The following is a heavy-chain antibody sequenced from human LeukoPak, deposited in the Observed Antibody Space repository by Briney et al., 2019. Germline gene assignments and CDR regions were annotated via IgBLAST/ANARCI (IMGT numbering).Heavy chain of an antibody. V-gene: IGHV3-53*03. Sequence: GGSLRLPCAASGFTVSSDYMSWVRQPPGKGLEGVSVIYGGGSTNYADSVKGRFTISRDNSKNTLHLQMNSLRVEDTAVYYCARGQSYYEAFDIWGQGTMVTVSS. J-gene: IGHJ3*02. CDR2: IYGGGST. D-gene: IGHD1-26*01. CDR1: GFTVSSDY. CDR3: ARGQSYYEAFDI.